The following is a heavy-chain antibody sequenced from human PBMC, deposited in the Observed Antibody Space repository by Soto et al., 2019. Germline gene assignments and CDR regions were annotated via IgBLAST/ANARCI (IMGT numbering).Heavy chain of an antibody. V-gene: IGHV4-34*01. J-gene: IGHJ4*02. CDR1: GGSFSGYY. Sequence: SETLSLTCAVCGGSFSGYYWTWIRQPPGTGLEWIGEINHSGSTNYNPSLKSRVTISVDTSKNQFSLKLTSVTAADTAVYYCARDKITHRDEHWGQGTRVTVSS. CDR3: ARDKITHRDEH. D-gene: IGHD3-10*01. CDR2: INHSGST.